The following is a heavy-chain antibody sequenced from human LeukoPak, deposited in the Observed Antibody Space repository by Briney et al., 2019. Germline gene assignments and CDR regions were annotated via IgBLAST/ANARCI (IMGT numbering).Heavy chain of an antibody. CDR1: GGTFSSYT. V-gene: IGHV1-69*05. Sequence: ASVKVSFKASGGTFSSYTISWVRQAPRQGLEWMGRSIPIFGTGNYSQRFQGRVTITTDESTSTAYMELSSLRSEDTAVYYCAMDTVVTLSLPYYYMDVWGKGTTVTVSS. CDR3: AMDTVVTLSLPYYYMDV. CDR2: SIPIFGTG. D-gene: IGHD4-23*01. J-gene: IGHJ6*03.